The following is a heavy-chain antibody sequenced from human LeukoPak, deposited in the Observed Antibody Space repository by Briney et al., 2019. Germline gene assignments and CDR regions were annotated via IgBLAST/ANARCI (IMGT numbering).Heavy chain of an antibody. J-gene: IGHJ4*02. V-gene: IGHV3-20*04. CDR1: GFTFDDYG. CDR2: INWDGDTT. D-gene: IGHD6-6*01. CDR3: ATDSSRDLSHG. Sequence: PGGSLRLSCAASGFTFDDYGMSWVRQRPGKGLEWVSAINWDGDTTRYTDSVRGRFTISRDNAKNSLYLQMNSLRDEDTALYYCATDSSRDLSHGGGQGTLVTVSS.